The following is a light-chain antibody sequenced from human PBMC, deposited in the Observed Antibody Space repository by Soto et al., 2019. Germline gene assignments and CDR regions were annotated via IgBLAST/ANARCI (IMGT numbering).Light chain of an antibody. CDR1: SSNIGSNT. Sequence: QSVLTQPPSASGTPGQSVTISCSGSSSNIGSNTVNWYQQLPGTAPKLLIYSNNQRPSGVPDRFSGSKSGTSASLAITGLQSEDEADYYCAAWDDSLNACYVFGTGTKVTVL. CDR2: SNN. V-gene: IGLV1-44*01. J-gene: IGLJ1*01. CDR3: AAWDDSLNACYV.